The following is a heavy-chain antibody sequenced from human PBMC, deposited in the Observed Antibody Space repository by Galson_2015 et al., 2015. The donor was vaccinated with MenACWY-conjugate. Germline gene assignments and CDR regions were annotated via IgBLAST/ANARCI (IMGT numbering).Heavy chain of an antibody. CDR3: ATPLLNYGDYVGADY. Sequence: VKVSCKVSGYTFTDYYMHWVQQAPGKGLEWMGLVDPEDGETIYAEKFQGRVTITADTSTDTAYMELSSLRSEDTAVYYCATPLLNYGDYVGADYWGQGTLVTVSS. V-gene: IGHV1-69-2*01. D-gene: IGHD4-17*01. CDR1: GYTFTDYY. CDR2: VDPEDGET. J-gene: IGHJ4*02.